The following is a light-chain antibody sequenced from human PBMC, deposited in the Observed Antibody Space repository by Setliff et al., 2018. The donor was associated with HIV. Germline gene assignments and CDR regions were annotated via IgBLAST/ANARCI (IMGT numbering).Light chain of an antibody. CDR2: WAS. Sequence: DIVMTQSPDSLAVSLGERATINCKSSQSVLYSSNNKNYLVWYQQKPGQPPKLLINWASTRESGVPDRFSGSGSGTDFTLTISSLQAEDVALYYCQQYFSTPPTFGQGTKVDI. CDR1: QSVLYSSNNKNY. J-gene: IGKJ1*01. CDR3: QQYFSTPPT. V-gene: IGKV4-1*01.